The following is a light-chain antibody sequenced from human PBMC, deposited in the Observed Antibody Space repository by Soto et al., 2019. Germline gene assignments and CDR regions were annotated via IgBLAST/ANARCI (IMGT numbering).Light chain of an antibody. V-gene: IGKV3-15*01. J-gene: IGKJ4*01. Sequence: EIMMTQSPSILSVSAGERATLSCRASQSVSSNLAWYQHKPGQTPRLLIYDTSTRATGVPTRFSGSRSGAEFTLTINSLQSEDFAVYYCQPYNNWPLTFGGGTKVDIK. CDR2: DTS. CDR3: QPYNNWPLT. CDR1: QSVSSN.